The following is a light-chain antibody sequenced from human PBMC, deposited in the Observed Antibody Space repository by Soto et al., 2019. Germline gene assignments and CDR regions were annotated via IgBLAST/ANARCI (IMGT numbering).Light chain of an antibody. J-gene: IGLJ1*01. CDR3: CSYVSSKTYV. V-gene: IGLV2-14*01. CDR2: EVS. CDR1: RTDVGGYNF. Sequence: QSALTQHPSVSGSPGQSTTISCTGTRTDVGGYNFVSWYQQHPGKAPKLIIYEVSNRPSGVSNRFSGSKSDNTASLTISGLQAEDEADYYCCSYVSSKTYVFGTGTKVTVL.